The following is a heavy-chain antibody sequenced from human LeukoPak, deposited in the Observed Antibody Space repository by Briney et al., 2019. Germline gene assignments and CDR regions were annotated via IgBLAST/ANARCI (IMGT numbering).Heavy chain of an antibody. CDR2: INAGNGNT. V-gene: IGHV1-3*03. J-gene: IGHJ6*03. D-gene: IGHD3-10*01. CDR3: ARGRFGETEYYYYMDV. Sequence: ASVKVSCKASGYTFTSYAMHWVRQAPGQRLEWMGWINAGNGNTKYSREFQGRVTITRDTSASTAYMELSSLRSEDMAVYYCARGRFGETEYYYYMDVWGKGTTVTVSS. CDR1: GYTFTSYA.